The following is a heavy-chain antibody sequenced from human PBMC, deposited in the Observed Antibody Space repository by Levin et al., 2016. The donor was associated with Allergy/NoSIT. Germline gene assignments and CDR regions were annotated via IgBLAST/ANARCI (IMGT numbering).Heavy chain of an antibody. CDR3: ARDHEEALFWSRLPPDYYYYYMDV. V-gene: IGHV1-2*02. Sequence: WVRQAPGQGLEWMGWINPNSGGTNYAQKFQGRVTMTRDTSISTAYMELSRLRSDDTAVYYCARDHEEALFWSRLPPDYYYYYMDVWGKGTTVTVSS. J-gene: IGHJ6*03. CDR2: INPNSGGT. D-gene: IGHD3-3*01.